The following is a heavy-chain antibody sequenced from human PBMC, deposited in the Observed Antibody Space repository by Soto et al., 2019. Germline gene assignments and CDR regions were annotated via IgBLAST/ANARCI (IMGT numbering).Heavy chain of an antibody. D-gene: IGHD3-22*01. CDR1: GFTFSDYY. J-gene: IGHJ4*02. Sequence: QVQLVESGGGLVKPGGSLRLSCAASGFTFSDYYMSWIRQAPGKGLEWVSYISSSSSYTNYADSVKGRFTISRDNAXXSLYLQMNSLRAEDTAVYYCARGTYYYDSSGYPGYWGQGTLVTVSS. CDR3: ARGTYYYDSSGYPGY. CDR2: ISSSSSYT. V-gene: IGHV3-11*05.